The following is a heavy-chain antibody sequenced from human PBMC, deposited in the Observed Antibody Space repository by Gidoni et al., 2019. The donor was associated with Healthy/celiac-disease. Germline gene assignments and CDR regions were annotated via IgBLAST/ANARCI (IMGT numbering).Heavy chain of an antibody. J-gene: IGHJ4*02. CDR1: VFTFSSYA. CDR2: ISYDGRKK. CDR3: ARDPPSRDGYNWVLVY. Sequence: QVQLVAPGGGVVQPGRSLRLSCAASVFTFSSYAMHWVRQAPGKGLEWVAVISYDGRKKYYADSVKGRVTISREKYKNTRYLEMNSVRAEDTAVYYCARDPPSRDGYNWVLVYWGQGTLVTVSS. D-gene: IGHD5-12*01. V-gene: IGHV3-30*04.